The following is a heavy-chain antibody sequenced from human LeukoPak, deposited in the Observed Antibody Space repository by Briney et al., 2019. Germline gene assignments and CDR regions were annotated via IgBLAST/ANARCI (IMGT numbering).Heavy chain of an antibody. D-gene: IGHD2-2*01. CDR1: GGSIRSSYYY. Sequence: SETLSLTCTVSGGSIRSSYYYWSWIRQPPGKGLEWIGYLSYSGSTNYNPSLKSRVSISVDTSKNQFSLKLSSVTAADTAVYHCARYPHCSSTDCYVTWGQGTLVIVPA. J-gene: IGHJ4*02. CDR3: ARYPHCSSTDCYVT. V-gene: IGHV4-61*01. CDR2: LSYSGST.